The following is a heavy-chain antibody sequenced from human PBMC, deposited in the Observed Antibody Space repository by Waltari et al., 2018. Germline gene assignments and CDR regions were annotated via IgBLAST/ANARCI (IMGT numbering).Heavy chain of an antibody. V-gene: IGHV1-2*02. Sequence: QVQLVQSGAEVKKPGASVKVSCKASGYTFTGYYMHWVRQAPGQGLEWMGWINPNSGGTNYAQKFQGRVTMTRDTSISTAYMELSRLRSDDTAVYYCARGAWEYQLGSGWFDPWGQGTLVTVSS. D-gene: IGHD2-2*01. CDR1: GYTFTGYY. CDR2: INPNSGGT. CDR3: ARGAWEYQLGSGWFDP. J-gene: IGHJ5*02.